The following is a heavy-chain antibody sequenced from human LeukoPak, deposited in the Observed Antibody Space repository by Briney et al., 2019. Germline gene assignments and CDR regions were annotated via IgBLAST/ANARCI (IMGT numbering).Heavy chain of an antibody. J-gene: IGHJ5*02. CDR3: AKDLGPYVAIDNNWFDP. CDR2: ISGYGDNT. V-gene: IGHV3-23*01. Sequence: GGSLRLSCAASGFTFNLYAMSWVRQAPGKGLEWVSSISGYGDNTYYADSVKGRFTLSRDNSKGTLYLQMFSLRAEDTAVYYCAKDLGPYVAIDNNWFDPWGQGTLVTLSS. D-gene: IGHD2-21*01. CDR1: GFTFNLYA.